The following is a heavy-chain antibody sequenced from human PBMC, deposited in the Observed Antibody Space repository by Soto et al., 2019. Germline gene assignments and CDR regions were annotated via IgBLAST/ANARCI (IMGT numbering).Heavy chain of an antibody. CDR2: ISGSGGST. CDR1: GFTFSSYA. V-gene: IGHV3-23*01. CDR3: AKDRHYYDSSGSDY. Sequence: PGGSLRLSCAASGFTFSSYAMSWVRQAPGKGLEWVSAISGSGGSTYYADSVKGRFTISRDNSKNTLYLQMNSLRAEDRAVYYCAKDRHYYDSSGSDYWGQGTLVTVSS. D-gene: IGHD3-22*01. J-gene: IGHJ4*02.